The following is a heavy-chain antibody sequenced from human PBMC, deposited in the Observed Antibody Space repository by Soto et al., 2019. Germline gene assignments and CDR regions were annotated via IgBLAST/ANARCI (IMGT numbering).Heavy chain of an antibody. V-gene: IGHV4-30-4*01. CDR3: ARDNPVGLPADAFDI. D-gene: IGHD1-26*01. J-gene: IGHJ3*02. CDR2: IYYSGST. Sequence: PSETLSLTCTVSGGSISSGDYYWSWIRKPPGKGLEWIGYIYYSGSTYYNPSLKSRVTISVDTSKNQFSLKLSSVTAADTAVYYCARDNPVGLPADAFDIWGQGTMVTVSS. CDR1: GGSISSGDYY.